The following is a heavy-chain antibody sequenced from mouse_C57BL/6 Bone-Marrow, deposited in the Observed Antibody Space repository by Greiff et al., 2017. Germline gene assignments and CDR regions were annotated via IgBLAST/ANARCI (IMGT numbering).Heavy chain of an antibody. D-gene: IGHD3-1*01. CDR2: INPYNGDT. V-gene: IGHV1-20*01. CDR1: GYSFTGYF. J-gene: IGHJ4*01. Sequence: EVHLVESGPELVKPGDSVKISCKASGYSFTGYFMNWVMQSHGKSLEWIGRINPYNGDTFYNQKFKGKATLTVDKSSSTAHMELRSLTSEDSAVYYCARGDGTTGLAMDYWGQGTSVTVSS. CDR3: ARGDGTTGLAMDY.